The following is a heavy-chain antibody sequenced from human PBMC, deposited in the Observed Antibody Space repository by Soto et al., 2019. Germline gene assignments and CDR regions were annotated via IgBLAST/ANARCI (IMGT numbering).Heavy chain of an antibody. CDR3: AKGVPGIAVAGTGYFQH. CDR1: GFTFSSYA. Sequence: EVQLLESGGGLVQPGGSLRLSCAASGFTFSSYAMSWVRQAPGKGLEWVSGISGSGDSTYYADSVKGRFTISRDNSKNTLYLQRNSLSAEDTAVYYCAKGVPGIAVAGTGYFQHWGQGTLVTVSS. CDR2: ISGSGDST. V-gene: IGHV3-23*01. J-gene: IGHJ1*01. D-gene: IGHD6-19*01.